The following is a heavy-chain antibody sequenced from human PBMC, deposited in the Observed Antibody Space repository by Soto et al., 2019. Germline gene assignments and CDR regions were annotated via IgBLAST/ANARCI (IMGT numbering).Heavy chain of an antibody. CDR3: ARDFWSGRIDY. J-gene: IGHJ4*02. D-gene: IGHD3-3*01. CDR1: GGSISSYY. CDR2: IYYSGST. V-gene: IGHV4-59*01. Sequence: SETLSLTCTVSGGSISSYYWSWIRQPPGKGLEWIGYIYYSGSTNYNPSLKSRVTISVDTSKNQFCLKLSSVTAADTAVYYCARDFWSGRIDYSGQGTLVTVST.